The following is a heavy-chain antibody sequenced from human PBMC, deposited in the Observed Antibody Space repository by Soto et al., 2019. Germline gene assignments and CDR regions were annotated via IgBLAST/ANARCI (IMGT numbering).Heavy chain of an antibody. CDR1: GLTFKSYA. CDR2: ISGSGGST. V-gene: IGHV3-23*01. D-gene: IGHD1-26*01. CDR3: AKGQYGGVAGGLDY. J-gene: IGHJ4*02. Sequence: EVHLLESGGGLVQPGGSLRLSCAASGLTFKSYAMSWVRQAPGKGLEWVSGISGSGGSTDYADSVKGRFTISRDNSKTTLYRQMKRLRVEDTALYCGAKGQYGGVAGGLDYWGQGTLVTVSS.